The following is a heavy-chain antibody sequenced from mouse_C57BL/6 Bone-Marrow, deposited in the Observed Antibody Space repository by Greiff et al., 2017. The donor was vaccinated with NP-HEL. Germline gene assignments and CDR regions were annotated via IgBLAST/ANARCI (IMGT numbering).Heavy chain of an antibody. Sequence: EVQRVESGPVLVKPGASVKMSCKASGYTFTDYYMNWVKQSHGKGLEWIGVINPYNGGTSYNQKFKGKATLTVDKSSSTAYMELNSLTSEDSAVYYCARSLSFDYWGQGTTLTVSS. V-gene: IGHV1-19*01. D-gene: IGHD6-2*01. CDR3: ARSLSFDY. CDR1: GYTFTDYY. J-gene: IGHJ2*01. CDR2: INPYNGGT.